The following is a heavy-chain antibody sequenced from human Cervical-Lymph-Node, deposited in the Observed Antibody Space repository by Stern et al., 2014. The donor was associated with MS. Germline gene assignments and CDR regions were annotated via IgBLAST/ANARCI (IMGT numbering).Heavy chain of an antibody. D-gene: IGHD3-10*01. CDR1: GFSLITRGVG. Sequence: QVTLKESGPTLVKPTQTLTLTCTFSGFSLITRGVGVGWIRQPPGKALEWLSLIYLAADNRYSPSLKSRLTIAKDTSKNQVVLTMTNMDPVDTATYYCAHTLITLDRGVPFDYWGQGTLVTVSS. J-gene: IGHJ4*02. V-gene: IGHV2-5*02. CDR2: IYLAADN. CDR3: AHTLITLDRGVPFDY.